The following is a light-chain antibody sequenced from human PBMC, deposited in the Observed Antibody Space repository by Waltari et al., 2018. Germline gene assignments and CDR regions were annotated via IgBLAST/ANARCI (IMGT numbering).Light chain of an antibody. CDR3: QSFDSSNIV. CDR2: EDN. J-gene: IGLJ2*01. CDR1: SGYIVSNY. Sequence: NFMLTQPHSVSESPGKTVTISCTGSSGYIVSNYVQWYQQRPGRAPTVVIFEDNHRPSGVPDRFSGSIDSSSNSASLTISGLETEDEADYYCQSFDSSNIVFGGGTKLPVL. V-gene: IGLV6-57*02.